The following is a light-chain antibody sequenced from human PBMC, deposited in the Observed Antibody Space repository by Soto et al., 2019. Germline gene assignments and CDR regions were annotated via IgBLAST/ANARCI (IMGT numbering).Light chain of an antibody. CDR3: AAWDDSLSGPV. Sequence: QSVLTQPPSVSGTPGQRITISCSGSSSNIGNNYVYWYQQLPETAPKLLIYRNSQRPSGVPDRFSESKSGTSASLAISGLRSEDDADYHCAAWDDSLSGPVFGGGTKLTVL. J-gene: IGLJ2*01. CDR2: RNS. CDR1: SSNIGNNY. V-gene: IGLV1-47*01.